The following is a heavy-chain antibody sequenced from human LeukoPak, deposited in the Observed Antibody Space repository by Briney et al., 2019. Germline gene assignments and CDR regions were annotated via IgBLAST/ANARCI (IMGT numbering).Heavy chain of an antibody. J-gene: IGHJ4*02. CDR2: IGTAGDT. Sequence: PGGSPRLSCAASGFTFSSYDMHWVRQATGKGLEWVSAIGTAGDTYYPGSVKGRFTISRENAKNSLYLQMNSLRAGDTAVYYCARVSPYSSGWYYFDYWGQGTLVTVSS. V-gene: IGHV3-13*01. CDR1: GFTFSSYD. CDR3: ARVSPYSSGWYYFDY. D-gene: IGHD6-19*01.